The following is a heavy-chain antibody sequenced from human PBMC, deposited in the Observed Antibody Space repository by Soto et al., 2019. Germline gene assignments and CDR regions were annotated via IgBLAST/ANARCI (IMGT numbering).Heavy chain of an antibody. D-gene: IGHD6-19*01. J-gene: IGHJ4*02. V-gene: IGHV1-2*04. CDR2: INPNSGGT. CDR1: GYTFTGYY. Sequence: QVQLVQSGAEVKKPGASVKVSCKASGYTFTGYYMHWVRQAPGQGLEWMGWINPNSGGTNYAQKFQGWVTMTRDTSISTAYMGLSRLRSDDTAVYYCARDSSLSIAVAGTDFGPRTDFDYWGQGTLVTVSS. CDR3: ARDSSLSIAVAGTDFGPRTDFDY.